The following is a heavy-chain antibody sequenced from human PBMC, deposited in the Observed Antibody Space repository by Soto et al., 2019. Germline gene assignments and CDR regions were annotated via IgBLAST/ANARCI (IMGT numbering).Heavy chain of an antibody. D-gene: IGHD6-13*01. CDR2: IYYSGST. J-gene: IGHJ5*02. V-gene: IGHV4-30-4*01. CDR3: ARPKTIGAAAGKGWFDP. Sequence: SEGLSLTCTVSGGSITSGDYYWSWIRQPPGMGLEWIGYIYYSGSTYYNPSLRGRVTMSVDTSKNQFSLKLYSVTAADTAVYYCARPKTIGAAAGKGWFDPWGQGTLVTVSS. CDR1: GGSITSGDYY.